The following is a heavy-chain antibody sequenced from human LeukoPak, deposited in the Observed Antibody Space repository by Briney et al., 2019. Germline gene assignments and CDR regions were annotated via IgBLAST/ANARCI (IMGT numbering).Heavy chain of an antibody. Sequence: GGSLRLSCAASGFTFSSYAMSWVRQAPGKGLEWVSVISGSGGSTYYADSVKGRFTISRDNSKNTLYLQMNSLRAEDAAVYYCAKEQNTYSSSPPDYWGQGTLVTVSS. CDR1: GFTFSSYA. V-gene: IGHV3-23*01. J-gene: IGHJ4*02. CDR2: ISGSGGST. CDR3: AKEQNTYSSSPPDY. D-gene: IGHD6-13*01.